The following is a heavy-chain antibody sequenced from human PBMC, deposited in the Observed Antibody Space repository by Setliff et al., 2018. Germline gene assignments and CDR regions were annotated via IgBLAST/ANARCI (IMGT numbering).Heavy chain of an antibody. V-gene: IGHV4-34*01. CDR1: GGSFSNYY. CDR2: INHSGST. Sequence: SETLSLTCVVYGGSFSNYYWSWIRQPPGKGLEWIGEINHSGSTNYNPSLKSRVTISVDTSKNQFSLMLTSVTAADTAIYYCAGRPQNTPMGPCDYWGQGTLVTVSS. J-gene: IGHJ4*02. D-gene: IGHD5-18*01. CDR3: AGRPQNTPMGPCDY.